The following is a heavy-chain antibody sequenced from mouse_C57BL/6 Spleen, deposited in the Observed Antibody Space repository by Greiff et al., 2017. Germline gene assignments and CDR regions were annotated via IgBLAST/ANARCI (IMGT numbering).Heavy chain of an antibody. Sequence: VQLQQPGAELVKPGASVKLSCKASGYTFTSYWMHWVKQRPGQGLEWIGMIHPNSGSTNYNEKFKSKATLTVDKSSSTAYMQLSSLTSEDSAVYYCARYGTVVAMDYWGQGTSVTGSS. V-gene: IGHV1-64*01. CDR3: ARYGTVVAMDY. CDR2: IHPNSGST. J-gene: IGHJ4*01. D-gene: IGHD1-1*01. CDR1: GYTFTSYW.